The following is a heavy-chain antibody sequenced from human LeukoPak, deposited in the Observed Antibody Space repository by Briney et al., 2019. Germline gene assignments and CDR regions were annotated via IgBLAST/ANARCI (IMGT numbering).Heavy chain of an antibody. CDR1: GYTFTSYG. CDR2: ISAYNGNT. D-gene: IGHD3-10*01. V-gene: IGHV1-18*01. J-gene: IGHJ6*02. Sequence: AAVNVSCKSSGYTFTSYGISWVRQAPGQGLEWMGWISAYNGNTNYAQKLQGRVTMTTDTSTSTAYMELRSLRSDDTAVYYCARNTYYYGSGSYLYYYGMDVWGQGTTVTVSS. CDR3: ARNTYYYGSGSYLYYYGMDV.